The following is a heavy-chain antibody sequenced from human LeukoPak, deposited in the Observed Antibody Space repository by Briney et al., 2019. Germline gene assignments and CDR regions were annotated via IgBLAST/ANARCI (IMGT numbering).Heavy chain of an antibody. CDR2: INSDGSST. V-gene: IGHV3-74*01. CDR1: GFTFSSYW. Sequence: GGSLRLSCAASGFTFSSYWMHWVRQAPGQGLVWASRINSDGSSTSYADSVKGRFTISRDNAKNTLYLQMNSLRAEDTAVYYCARSPTYYDILTGYYPAYYFDYWGQGTLVTVSS. CDR3: ARSPTYYDILTGYYPAYYFDY. D-gene: IGHD3-9*01. J-gene: IGHJ4*02.